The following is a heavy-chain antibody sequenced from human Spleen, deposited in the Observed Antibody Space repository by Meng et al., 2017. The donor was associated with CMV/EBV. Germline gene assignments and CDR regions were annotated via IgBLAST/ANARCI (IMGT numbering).Heavy chain of an antibody. J-gene: IGHJ4*02. CDR1: GFTFSSYA. CDR3: ARERWTKAPIFDY. CDR2: INHSGST. D-gene: IGHD5-24*01. Sequence: SCAASGFTFSSYAMSWIRQPPGKGLEWIGEINHSGSTNYNPSLKSRVTISVDTSKNQFSLKLSSVTAADTAVYYCARERWTKAPIFDYWGQGTLVTVSS. V-gene: IGHV4-34*01.